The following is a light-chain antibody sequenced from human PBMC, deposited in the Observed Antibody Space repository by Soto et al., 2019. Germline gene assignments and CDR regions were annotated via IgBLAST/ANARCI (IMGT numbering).Light chain of an antibody. V-gene: IGKV1-12*01. CDR1: QDVGKW. Sequence: DIQMTQSPRSVSASVGDRVTITCRASQDVGKWLAWYQQKPGKAPTLLIHGASSLQSGVPPRYSGSGFGTDFTLTISKVEPEDFAVYYCQQYGTPRSVTFGQGTRLEIK. J-gene: IGKJ5*01. CDR2: GAS. CDR3: QQYGTPRSVT.